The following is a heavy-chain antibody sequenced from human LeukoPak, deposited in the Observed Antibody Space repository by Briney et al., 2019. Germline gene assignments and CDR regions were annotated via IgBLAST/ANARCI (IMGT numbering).Heavy chain of an antibody. Sequence: PGGSLRLSCAASGFTFSSYSMNWVRQAPGKGLEWVSSISSSSSYIYYADSVKGRFTISRDNAKNSLYLQMNSRRAADTAVYYCASLSILSANAFDIWGQGTMVTVSS. CDR3: ASLSILSANAFDI. J-gene: IGHJ3*02. CDR1: GFTFSSYS. V-gene: IGHV3-21*01. CDR2: ISSSSSYI. D-gene: IGHD2/OR15-2a*01.